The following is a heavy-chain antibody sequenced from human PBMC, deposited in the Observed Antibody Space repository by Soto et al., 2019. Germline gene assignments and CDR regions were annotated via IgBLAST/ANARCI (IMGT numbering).Heavy chain of an antibody. CDR2: ISYDGSNK. Sequence: PWGSLRLSCAASGFTFSSYAMHWVRQAPGKGLEWVAVISYDGSNKYYADSVKGRFTISRDNSKNTLYLQMNSLRAEDTAVYYCARDIRQLVRYYYYGMDVWGQGXTVTVYS. V-gene: IGHV3-30-3*01. J-gene: IGHJ6*02. D-gene: IGHD6-13*01. CDR1: GFTFSSYA. CDR3: ARDIRQLVRYYYYGMDV.